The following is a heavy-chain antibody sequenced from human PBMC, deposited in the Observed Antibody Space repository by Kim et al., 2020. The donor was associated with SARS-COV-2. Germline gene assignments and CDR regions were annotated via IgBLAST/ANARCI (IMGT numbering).Heavy chain of an antibody. Sequence: SETLSLTCTVSGGSISSGGYYWSWIRQHPGKGLEGLGYIYYSGSTYYNPSLKSRVTISVDTTKNQFSLKLSSVTAADTAVYYCARARITMMVVVKYFDYWGQGPLATVSS. CDR2: IYYSGST. CDR3: ARARITMMVVVKYFDY. J-gene: IGHJ4*02. D-gene: IGHD3-22*01. CDR1: GGSISSGGYY. V-gene: IGHV4-31*03.